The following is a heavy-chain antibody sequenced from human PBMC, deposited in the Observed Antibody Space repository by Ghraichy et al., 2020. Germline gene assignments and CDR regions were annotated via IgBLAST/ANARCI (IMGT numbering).Heavy chain of an antibody. Sequence: GGSLRLSCAASGFTFSSYAMSWVRQAPGKGLEWVSAISGSGGSTYYADSVKGRFTISRDNSKNTLYLQMNSLRAEDTAVYYCAKGLGFGGVIGNYYFDYWGQGTLVTVSS. D-gene: IGHD3-16*02. CDR2: ISGSGGST. CDR1: GFTFSSYA. J-gene: IGHJ4*02. CDR3: AKGLGFGGVIGNYYFDY. V-gene: IGHV3-23*01.